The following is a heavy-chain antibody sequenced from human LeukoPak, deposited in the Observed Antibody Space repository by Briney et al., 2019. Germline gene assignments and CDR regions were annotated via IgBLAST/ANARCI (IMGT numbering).Heavy chain of an antibody. V-gene: IGHV4-61*02. CDR1: GGSISSGSFY. J-gene: IGHJ6*02. CDR2: IYTSGST. CDR3: ARDPNLYDFWSGGPSDYSGMDV. Sequence: SETLSLTCTVSGGSISSGSFYWSWMRQPAGKGLEWIGRIYTSGSTNYNPSLKSRITISVDTSKNQFSLKLSSVTAADTAVYYCARDPNLYDFWSGGPSDYSGMDVWGQGTPVTVSS. D-gene: IGHD3-3*01.